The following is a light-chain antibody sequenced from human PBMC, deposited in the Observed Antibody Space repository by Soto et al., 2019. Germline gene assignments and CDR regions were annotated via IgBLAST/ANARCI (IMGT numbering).Light chain of an antibody. CDR2: GNI. CDR1: SSNIGTGYD. CDR3: QSFDSSLSAVV. J-gene: IGLJ2*01. V-gene: IGLV1-40*01. Sequence: QLVLTQPPSVSGAPGQRVTISCTGSSSNIGTGYDVHWYQHLPGTAPKLLIYGNINRPSGVPDRFSGSKSGTSASLAITGLQAEDEADYYCQSFDSSLSAVVFGGGTKVTVL.